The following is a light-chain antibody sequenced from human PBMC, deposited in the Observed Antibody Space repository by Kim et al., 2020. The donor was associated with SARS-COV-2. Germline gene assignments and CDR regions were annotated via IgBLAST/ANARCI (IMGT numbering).Light chain of an antibody. Sequence: GQSITISRTGTSSDIGGYNFVSWYEQDPGKVPKFMIYDVSKRPSGVSNRLSGSKSGNTASLTISELQAEDEADYYCSSYTSSSTYGFGTGTKVTVL. J-gene: IGLJ1*01. CDR2: DVS. V-gene: IGLV2-14*03. CDR3: SSYTSSSTYG. CDR1: SSDIGGYNF.